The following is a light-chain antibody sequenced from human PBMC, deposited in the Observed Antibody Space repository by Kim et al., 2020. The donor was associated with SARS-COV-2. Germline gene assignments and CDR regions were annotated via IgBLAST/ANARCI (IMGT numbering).Light chain of an antibody. CDR1: RSNSGRDS. CDR2: SNV. J-gene: IGLJ2*01. CDR3: AAWDDSLNVV. V-gene: IGLV1-44*01. Sequence: PVQGGAIPRSGSRSNSGRDSVNRNRHFPGTAPKILFYSNVQRSSGVPDRFSGSKSGTAASLAISDLRSEDEAEYFCAAWDDSLNVVFGGGTQLTVL.